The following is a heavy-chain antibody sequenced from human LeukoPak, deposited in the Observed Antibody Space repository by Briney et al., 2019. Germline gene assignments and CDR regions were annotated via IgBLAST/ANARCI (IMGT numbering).Heavy chain of an antibody. CDR1: GGTFSSYA. J-gene: IGHJ4*02. Sequence: GASVKVPCKASGGTFSSYAISWVRQAPGQGLEWMGGIIPIFGTANYAQKFQGRVTITADESTSTAYMELSSLRSEDTAVYYCARVSAYYDSSGYYGRDYFDYWGQGTLVTVSS. V-gene: IGHV1-69*13. CDR3: ARVSAYYDSSGYYGRDYFDY. CDR2: IIPIFGTA. D-gene: IGHD3-22*01.